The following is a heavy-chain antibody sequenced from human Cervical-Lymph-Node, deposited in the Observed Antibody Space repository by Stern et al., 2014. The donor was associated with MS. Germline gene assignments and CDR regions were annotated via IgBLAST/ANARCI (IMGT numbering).Heavy chain of an antibody. Sequence: QVQLVESGAEVKKPGASVKVSCKASGYTFINYYMHWVRQAPGHVLEWMGIINTLGGSTDYTQKFQGRLTMTRDTSTTTVSMELSGLRPEDTAVYYCAREYVEASGVGYLYYGLDVWGKGTTVIVSS. D-gene: IGHD2-21*02. V-gene: IGHV1-46*01. CDR2: INTLGGST. CDR3: AREYVEASGVGYLYYGLDV. J-gene: IGHJ6*04. CDR1: GYTFINYY.